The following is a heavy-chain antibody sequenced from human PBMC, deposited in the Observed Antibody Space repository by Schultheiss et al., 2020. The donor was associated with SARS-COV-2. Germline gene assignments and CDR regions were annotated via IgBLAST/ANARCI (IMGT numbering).Heavy chain of an antibody. D-gene: IGHD3-3*01. CDR2: TYYRSKWYN. V-gene: IGHV6-1*01. J-gene: IGHJ6*01. CDR1: GDSVSSHSAA. Sequence: SQTLSLTCPISGDSVSSHSAAWNWIRQSPSRGLEWLGRTYYRSKWYNDYAVSVKSRITINPDTSKNQFSLQLNSVTPEDTAVYYCARSGTIFGVALYGMDVLMQWTTGTGSS. CDR3: ARSGTIFGVALYGMDV.